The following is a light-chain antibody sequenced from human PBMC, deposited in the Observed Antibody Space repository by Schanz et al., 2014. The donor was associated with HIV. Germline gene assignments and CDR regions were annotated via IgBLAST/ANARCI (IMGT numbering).Light chain of an antibody. CDR3: QQYGSSLFT. Sequence: EIVLTQSPGTLSLSPGERATLSCRASQSVSGSHLAWYQQKPGQAPRLLIYGASNRATGIPDRFSGSGSGTDFTLTISRLEPEDFAVYYCQQYGSSLFTFGPGTKVDIK. J-gene: IGKJ3*01. CDR1: QSVSGSH. CDR2: GAS. V-gene: IGKV3-20*01.